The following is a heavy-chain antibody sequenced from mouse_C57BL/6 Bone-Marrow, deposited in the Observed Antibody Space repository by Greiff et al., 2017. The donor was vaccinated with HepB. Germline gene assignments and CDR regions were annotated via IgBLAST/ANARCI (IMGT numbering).Heavy chain of an antibody. CDR1: GFSLTSYG. J-gene: IGHJ1*03. Sequence: VQVVESGPGLVQPSQSLSITCTVSGFSLTSYGVHWVRQSPGKGLEWLGVIWRGGSTDYNAAFMSRLSITKDNSKIQVFFKMNSLQADDTAIYYCAKLLSYLDFDVWGTGTTVTVSS. D-gene: IGHD5-5*01. V-gene: IGHV2-5*01. CDR2: IWRGGST. CDR3: AKLLSYLDFDV.